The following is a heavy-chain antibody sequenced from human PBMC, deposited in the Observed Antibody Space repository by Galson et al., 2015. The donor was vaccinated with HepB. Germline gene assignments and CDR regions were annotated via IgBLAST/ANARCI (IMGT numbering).Heavy chain of an antibody. CDR3: AIISSGWYLGNLKNWFDP. CDR2: INPNSGGT. V-gene: IGHV1-2*02. CDR1: GYTFTGYY. D-gene: IGHD6-19*01. J-gene: IGHJ5*02. Sequence: SVKVSCKASGYTFTGYYMHWVRQAPGQGLEWMGWINPNSGGTNYAQKFQGRVTMTRDTSISTAYMELSRLRSDDTAVYYCAIISSGWYLGNLKNWFDPWGQGTLVTVSS.